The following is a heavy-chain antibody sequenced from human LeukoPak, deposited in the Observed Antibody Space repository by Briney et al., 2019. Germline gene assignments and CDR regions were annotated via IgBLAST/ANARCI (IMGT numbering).Heavy chain of an antibody. CDR2: IHSSGST. CDR3: AREAVHYGSGSLDY. Sequence: SETLSLTCTVSGGSISSYYWSWIRQPAGKGLEWIGRIHSSGSTNYSPSLKSRVTMLLDTSKNQFSLELSSVTATDTAVYYCAREAVHYGSGSLDYWGQGTLVTVSS. CDR1: GGSISSYY. D-gene: IGHD3-10*01. V-gene: IGHV4-4*07. J-gene: IGHJ4*02.